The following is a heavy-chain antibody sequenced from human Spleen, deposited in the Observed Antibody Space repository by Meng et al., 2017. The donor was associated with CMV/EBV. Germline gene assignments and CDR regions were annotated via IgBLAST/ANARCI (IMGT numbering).Heavy chain of an antibody. CDR1: GFTFSSYG. V-gene: IGHV3-30*02. CDR3: AKDSRRDYYDSSGYYHDGMDV. D-gene: IGHD3-22*01. CDR2: IRYDGSNK. Sequence: GESVRLSCAASGFTFSSYGMHWVRQAPGKGLEWVAFIRYDGSNKYYADSVKGRFTISRDNSKNTLYLQMNSLRAGDTAIYYCAKDSRRDYYDSSGYYHDGMDVWSQGTTVTVSS. J-gene: IGHJ6*02.